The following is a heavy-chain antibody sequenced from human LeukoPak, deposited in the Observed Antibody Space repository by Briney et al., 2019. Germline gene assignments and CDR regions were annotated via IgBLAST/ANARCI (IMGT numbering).Heavy chain of an antibody. CDR1: GFTFSSYS. D-gene: IGHD3-22*01. J-gene: IGHJ4*02. Sequence: GGSLGLSCAASGFTFSSYSMNWVRQAPGKGLEWVSSISSSSSYIYYADSVKGRFTISRDNAKNSLYLQMNSLRAEDTAVYYCARTYFYYDSSGSISFFDYWGQGTLVTVSS. V-gene: IGHV3-21*01. CDR3: ARTYFYYDSSGSISFFDY. CDR2: ISSSSSYI.